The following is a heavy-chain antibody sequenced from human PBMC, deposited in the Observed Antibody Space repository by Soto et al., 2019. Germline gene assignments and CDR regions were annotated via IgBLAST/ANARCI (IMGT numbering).Heavy chain of an antibody. V-gene: IGHV3-33*01. Sequence: PGGSLRLSCAASGFTFSSYGMHWVRQAPGKGLEWVAVIWYDGSNKYYADSVKGRFTISRDNSKNTLYLQMNSLRAEDTAVYYCARDQVDCSGGSCYPGLYYYYGMDVWGQGTTVTVSS. CDR2: IWYDGSNK. CDR1: GFTFSSYG. CDR3: ARDQVDCSGGSCYPGLYYYYGMDV. D-gene: IGHD2-15*01. J-gene: IGHJ6*02.